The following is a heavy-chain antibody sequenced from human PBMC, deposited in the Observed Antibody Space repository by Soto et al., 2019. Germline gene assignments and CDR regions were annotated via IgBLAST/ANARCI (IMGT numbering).Heavy chain of an antibody. CDR2: IYHSGST. Sequence: SEILSLTCAVSGGSISSGGYSWSWIRQPPGKGLEWIGYIYHSGSTYCNPSLKSRVTISVDRSKNQFSLKLSSVTAADTAVYYCARGQVVAAQHWGQGTLVTVSS. V-gene: IGHV4-30-2*01. CDR1: GGSISSGGYS. J-gene: IGHJ4*02. CDR3: ARGQVVAAQH. D-gene: IGHD2-15*01.